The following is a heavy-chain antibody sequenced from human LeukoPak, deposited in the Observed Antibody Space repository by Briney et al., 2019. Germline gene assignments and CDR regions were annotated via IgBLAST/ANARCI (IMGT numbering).Heavy chain of an antibody. CDR3: ARDPSSVTLYFFDY. CDR2: IDANNGNT. CDR1: GYTFRRNY. V-gene: IGHV1-2*02. J-gene: IGHJ4*02. Sequence: GASVKVSFKASGYTFRRNYRHWLRQAPGQGLAWMGWIDANNGNTKSAQKFQGRVTMSRDTSISTAYMDLSSLSPDDAAVYYCARDPSSVTLYFFDYWGQGTLVTVSS. D-gene: IGHD4-11*01.